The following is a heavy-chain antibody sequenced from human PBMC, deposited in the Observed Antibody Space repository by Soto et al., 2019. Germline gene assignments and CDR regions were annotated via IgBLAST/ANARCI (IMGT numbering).Heavy chain of an antibody. CDR1: GGSISSYY. CDR3: ARGGYSYGAYYYYGMDV. Sequence: SETLSLTCTVSGGSISSYYWSWIRQPPGKGLEWIGYIYYSGSTNYNPSLKSRVTISVDTSKNQFSLKLSSVTAADTAVYYCARGGYSYGAYYYYGMDVWGQGTTVTVS. D-gene: IGHD5-18*01. V-gene: IGHV4-59*12. J-gene: IGHJ6*02. CDR2: IYYSGST.